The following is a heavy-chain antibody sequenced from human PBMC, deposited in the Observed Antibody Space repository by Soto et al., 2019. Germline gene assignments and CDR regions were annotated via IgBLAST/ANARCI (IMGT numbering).Heavy chain of an antibody. CDR1: GFTSSSYG. CDR3: AKDFLGSWYFDL. CDR2: ISSDASDK. J-gene: IGHJ2*01. D-gene: IGHD3-3*01. V-gene: IGHV3-30*18. Sequence: QVQLVESGGGVVQPGRSLRLSCAASGFTSSSYGMHWVRQAPGKGLEWVAVISSDASDKYYADSVKGRFTISRDNSKNTLYLQMNSLSAEDTAVYYCAKDFLGSWYFDLWGRGTLVSVSS.